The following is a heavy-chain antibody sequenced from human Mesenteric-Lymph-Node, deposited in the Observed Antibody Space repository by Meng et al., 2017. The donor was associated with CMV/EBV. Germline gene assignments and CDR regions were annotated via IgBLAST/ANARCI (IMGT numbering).Heavy chain of an antibody. J-gene: IGHJ4*02. V-gene: IGHV4-30-4*08. D-gene: IGHD5-12*01. CDR2: VYHSGST. Sequence: SETLSLTCTVSNGSISSGDYYWSWIRQAPGKGPEWIGYVYHSGSTYYNPSLKSRVTFSVDTSKNQFSLKVNSVTAAETAVYFCARAAGGGYGPFDYWGQGMLVTVSS. CDR1: NGSISSGDYY. CDR3: ARAAGGGYGPFDY.